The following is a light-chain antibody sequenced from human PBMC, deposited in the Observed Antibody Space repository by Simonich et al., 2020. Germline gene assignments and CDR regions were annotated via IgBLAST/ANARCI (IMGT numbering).Light chain of an antibody. J-gene: IGLJ3*02. CDR2: DVS. CDR3: SSYTSSSTWV. Sequence: QSALTQPASVSGSPGQSITISCTGTSSDVGGYNYVSWYQHHPGKAPKLMIYDVSKRPSGVSKRFSGYKSGNTASLTSSGLQAEDEADYYCSSYTSSSTWVFGGGTKLTVL. V-gene: IGLV2-14*03. CDR1: SSDVGGYNY.